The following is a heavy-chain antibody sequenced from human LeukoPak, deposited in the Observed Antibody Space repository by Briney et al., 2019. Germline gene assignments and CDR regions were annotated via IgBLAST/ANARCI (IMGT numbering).Heavy chain of an antibody. V-gene: IGHV3-21*01. D-gene: IGHD3-22*01. Sequence: GGSLRLSCPACVFIFSSYSMNWVRQAPGQGLERVSSISSSSSCIYYADSVRRLFTIPKDNAKNSLHLQMNSLRAEDTAVYCCARCPYYDSSGSFGYWGQGTLVTVSS. CDR2: ISSSSSCI. J-gene: IGHJ4*02. CDR3: ARCPYYDSSGSFGY. CDR1: VFIFSSYS.